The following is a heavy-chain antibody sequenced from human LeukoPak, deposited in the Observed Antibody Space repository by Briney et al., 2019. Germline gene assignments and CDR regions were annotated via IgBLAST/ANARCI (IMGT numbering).Heavy chain of an antibody. V-gene: IGHV3-30*03. CDR2: IPSDGSNK. Sequence: GGSLRLSCAASGFTFSSYGMHWVRQAPGKGLEWVTVIPSDGSNKYYADSVKGRFTISRDNSKNMLFLQMNSLRAEDTAVYYCAQSGGTDVWGQGTTVTVSS. CDR3: AQSGGTDV. CDR1: GFTFSSYG. J-gene: IGHJ6*02.